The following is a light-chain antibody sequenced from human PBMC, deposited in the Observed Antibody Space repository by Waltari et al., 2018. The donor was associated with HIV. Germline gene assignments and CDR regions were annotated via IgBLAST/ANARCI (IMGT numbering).Light chain of an antibody. CDR1: SGSVSTTNY. J-gene: IGLJ3*02. Sequence: QTVVTQEPSFSVSPGGTVPLTCGLSSGSVSTTNYPHWYQQTPGQAPRTIIYTTNTRSSGVPDRFSGSILGNKAALTITGAQADDESDYYCVLYMGSVGWVFGGGTRLTVL. CDR2: TTN. V-gene: IGLV8-61*01. CDR3: VLYMGSVGWV.